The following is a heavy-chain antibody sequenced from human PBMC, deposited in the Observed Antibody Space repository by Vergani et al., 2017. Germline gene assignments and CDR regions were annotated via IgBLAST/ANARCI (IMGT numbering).Heavy chain of an antibody. Sequence: EVQLLESGGGLVQPGGSLRLSCAASGFTVSSNYMSWVRQAPGKGLEWVSVIYSGGSTYYADSVKGRFTISRDNSKNTLYLQMNSLRAEDTAVYYCASSSDGYIDYFDYWGHTTLSWDYWGQGTLVTVSS. D-gene: IGHD5-24*01. V-gene: IGHV3-66*02. CDR3: ASSSDGYIDYFDYWGHTTLSWDY. CDR1: GFTVSSNY. J-gene: IGHJ4*02. CDR2: IYSGGST.